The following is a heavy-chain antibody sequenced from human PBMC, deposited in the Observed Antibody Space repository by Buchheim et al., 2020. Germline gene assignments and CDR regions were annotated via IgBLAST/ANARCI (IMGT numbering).Heavy chain of an antibody. CDR1: GFTFSSYG. V-gene: IGHV3-23*01. Sequence: EVQLLESGGGLVQPGGSLRLSCAASGFTFSSYGMNWVRQAPGKGLEWVSGISGSAGSTYYADSVKGRFTISRYNSKNTLYLQMNSLRAEDTAVYYCAKGRSEYDYRPDYWGQGTL. J-gene: IGHJ4*02. D-gene: IGHD5-12*01. CDR2: ISGSAGST. CDR3: AKGRSEYDYRPDY.